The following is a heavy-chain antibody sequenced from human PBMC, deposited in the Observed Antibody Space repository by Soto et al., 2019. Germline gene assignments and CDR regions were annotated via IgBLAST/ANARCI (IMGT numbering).Heavy chain of an antibody. V-gene: IGHV3-23*01. D-gene: IGHD6-13*01. CDR3: EKGIAAMDV. J-gene: IGHJ6*02. Sequence: VGSLRLSCAASGFTFSSYSMSWVRQAPGQGLEWVASITGSGGKTYYADSVKGRFTISRDNSKNTVYLQMNSLRADDTAVYYCEKGIAAMDVWGQGTTVTVSS. CDR2: ITGSGGKT. CDR1: GFTFSSYS.